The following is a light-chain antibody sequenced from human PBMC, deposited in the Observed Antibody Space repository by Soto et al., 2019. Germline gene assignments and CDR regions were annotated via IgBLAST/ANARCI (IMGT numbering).Light chain of an antibody. Sequence: DIQMTQSPSTLSASVGDRVTITCRASQSISSWLAWYQQKPGKAPKLLIYKASSLESGVTSRFSGSGSGTEFTLTISSLQPDDFATYYCQHYNSYPGWTFGQGTKVEIK. CDR1: QSISSW. V-gene: IGKV1-5*03. J-gene: IGKJ1*01. CDR3: QHYNSYPGWT. CDR2: KAS.